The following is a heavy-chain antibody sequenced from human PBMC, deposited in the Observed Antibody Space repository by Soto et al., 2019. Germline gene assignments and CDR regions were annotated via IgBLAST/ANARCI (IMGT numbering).Heavy chain of an antibody. V-gene: IGHV3-23*01. Sequence: QLLESGGGLIQPGGSLRLSCEASGFSFRSYALSWVRQAPGKGLEWVSTFSAGGRAYYADSVKGRFTIAKDTSKNSVILQERSLRAEDTAVYYCAKESMPEHYGDTLFDYWGQGARVTVSS. D-gene: IGHD4-17*01. CDR3: AKESMPEHYGDTLFDY. J-gene: IGHJ4*02. CDR2: FSAGGRA. CDR1: GFSFRSYA.